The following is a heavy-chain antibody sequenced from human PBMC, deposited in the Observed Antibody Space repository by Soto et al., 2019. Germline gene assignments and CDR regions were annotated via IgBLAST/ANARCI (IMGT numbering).Heavy chain of an antibody. D-gene: IGHD6-19*01. CDR3: ARDVRVSSGWSGTTPPPQYGMAV. J-gene: IGHJ6*02. CDR2: IIPIFGTI. CDR1: GGTFSSYA. Sequence: QVQLVQSGAEVKKPGSSVKVSCRASGGTFSSYAISWVRQAPGQGLEWMGGIIPIFGTINYAQKYQGRVTITADESTSTAYLELSSLRAEDTAVYYCARDVRVSSGWSGTTPPPQYGMAVWGQGTTVTVSS. V-gene: IGHV1-69*01.